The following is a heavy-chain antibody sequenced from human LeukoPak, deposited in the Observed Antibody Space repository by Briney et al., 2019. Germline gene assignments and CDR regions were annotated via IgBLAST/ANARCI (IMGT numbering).Heavy chain of an antibody. V-gene: IGHV3-30*02. CDR1: GFTFSNYG. CDR2: IRYDGSNK. CDR3: AKAYVPTDYYYYMDV. J-gene: IGHJ6*03. Sequence: GGSLRLSCAASGFTFSNYGMHWVRQAPGKGLEWVAFIRYDGSNKYYADSVKGRFTISRDNSKNTLYLQMNSLRAEDTAVYYCAKAYVPTDYYYYMDVWGKGTTVTVSS. D-gene: IGHD4-11*01.